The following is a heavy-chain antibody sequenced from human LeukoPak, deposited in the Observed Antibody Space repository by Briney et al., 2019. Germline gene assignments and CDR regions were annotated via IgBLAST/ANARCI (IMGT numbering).Heavy chain of an antibody. J-gene: IGHJ4*02. CDR1: GGGSFSSYY. V-gene: IGHV4-59*08. Sequence: PSETLSLTCTVSGGGSFSSYYWTWIRQPPGKGLEWIGYIDYSGSSNYNPSLKGRVTISVDTPKNRLSLNLRSVTAADTAVYYCARQGGYTYGLDYWGQGTLVTVSS. D-gene: IGHD5-18*01. CDR3: ARQGGYTYGLDY. CDR2: IDYSGSS.